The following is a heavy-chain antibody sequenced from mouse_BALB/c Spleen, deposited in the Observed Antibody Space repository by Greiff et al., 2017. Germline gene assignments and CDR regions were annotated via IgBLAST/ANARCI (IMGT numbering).Heavy chain of an antibody. J-gene: IGHJ3*01. Sequence: EVQVVESGGDLVKPGGSLKLSCAASGFTFSSYGMSWVRQTPDKRLEWVATISSGGSYTYYPDSVKGRFTISRDNAKNTLYLQMSSLKSEDTAMYYGARHEYDWFAYWGQGTLVTVSA. CDR2: ISSGGSYT. D-gene: IGHD2-14*01. CDR3: ARHEYDWFAY. CDR1: GFTFSSYG. V-gene: IGHV5-6*01.